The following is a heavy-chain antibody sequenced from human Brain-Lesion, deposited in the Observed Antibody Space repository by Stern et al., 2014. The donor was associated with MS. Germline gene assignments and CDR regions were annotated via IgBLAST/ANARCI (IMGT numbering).Heavy chain of an antibody. J-gene: IGHJ6*02. CDR1: GYIFTGYY. D-gene: IGHD3-3*01. Sequence: VQLVESGAEVKKPGASVKVSCKTSGYIFTGYYIHWVRQAPGQGLEWMAWINPNPGGTKYAQKCQGRVTMSRDTSISTAYVELSSLTSDDTAVYYCARDQRGITIFGVVTDYYYLGMDVWGQGTTVTVSS. CDR2: INPNPGGT. V-gene: IGHV1-2*02. CDR3: ARDQRGITIFGVVTDYYYLGMDV.